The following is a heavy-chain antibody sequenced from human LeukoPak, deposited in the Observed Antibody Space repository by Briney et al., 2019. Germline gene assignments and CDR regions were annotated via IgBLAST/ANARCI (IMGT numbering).Heavy chain of an antibody. CDR2: ISAYNGNT. Sequence: ASVKVSCKASGYTFTSYYMHWVRQAPGQGLEWMGWISAYNGNTNYAQKLQGRVTMTTDTSTSTAYMELRSLRSDDTAVYYCAREYCSGGSCYSRSWFDPWGQGTLVTVSS. V-gene: IGHV1-18*04. CDR1: GYTFTSYY. J-gene: IGHJ5*02. CDR3: AREYCSGGSCYSRSWFDP. D-gene: IGHD2-15*01.